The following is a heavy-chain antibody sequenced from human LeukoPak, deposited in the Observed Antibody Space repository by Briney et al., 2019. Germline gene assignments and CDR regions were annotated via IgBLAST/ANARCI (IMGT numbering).Heavy chain of an antibody. V-gene: IGHV1-8*01. Sequence: GASVKVSCKASGYTVTSYDINWVRQATGQGLEWMGWMNPNSGNTGYAQKFQGRVTITRNTSISTACMELSSLRSEDTAVYYCARGRTHYDYVWGSYQGPNDYWGQGTLVTVSS. CDR1: GYTVTSYD. CDR2: MNPNSGNT. D-gene: IGHD3-16*02. CDR3: ARGRTHYDYVWGSYQGPNDY. J-gene: IGHJ4*02.